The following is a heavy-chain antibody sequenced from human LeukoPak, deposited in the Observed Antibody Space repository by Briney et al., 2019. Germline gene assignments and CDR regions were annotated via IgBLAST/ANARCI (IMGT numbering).Heavy chain of an antibody. J-gene: IGHJ4*02. CDR3: ARRIRRRSTVVMDYFDY. Sequence: GESLKISCKGSGYSFTSYWIGWVRQMPGKGLEWMGIIYPGDSDTRYSPSFQGQVTISADKSISTAYLQWSSLKASDTAMYYCARRIRRRSTVVMDYFDYWGQGTLVTVSS. D-gene: IGHD4-23*01. CDR1: GYSFTSYW. V-gene: IGHV5-51*01. CDR2: IYPGDSDT.